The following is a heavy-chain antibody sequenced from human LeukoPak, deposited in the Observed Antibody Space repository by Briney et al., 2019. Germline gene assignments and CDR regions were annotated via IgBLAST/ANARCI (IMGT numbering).Heavy chain of an antibody. CDR2: IKQDGSEK. J-gene: IGHJ4*02. CDR3: ARDIAITMVRGVIRFFDY. V-gene: IGHV3-7*01. CDR1: GFTFSSYW. Sequence: GGSLKLSCAASGFTFSSYWMSWVRQAPGKGLEWVANIKQDGSEKYYVDSVKGRFTISRDNAKNSLYLQMNSLRAEDTAVYYCARDIAITMVRGVIRFFDYWGQGTLVTVSS. D-gene: IGHD3-10*01.